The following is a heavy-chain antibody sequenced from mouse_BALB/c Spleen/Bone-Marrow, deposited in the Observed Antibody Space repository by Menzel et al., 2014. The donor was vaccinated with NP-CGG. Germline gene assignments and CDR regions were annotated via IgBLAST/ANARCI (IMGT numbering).Heavy chain of an antibody. D-gene: IGHD1-1*01. CDR1: GYTFTSYW. V-gene: IGHV1S41*01. CDR3: ARSYYVSSPYAMDY. CDR2: IAPGSGNI. Sequence: DLVKPGASAKLSCKASGYTFTSYWINWVKQRPGQGLEWIGRIAPGSGNIYYNEMFKVKATLTVDASSSTAYIQLSSLSSEDSAVYFCARSYYVSSPYAMDYWGQGTSVTVSS. J-gene: IGHJ4*01.